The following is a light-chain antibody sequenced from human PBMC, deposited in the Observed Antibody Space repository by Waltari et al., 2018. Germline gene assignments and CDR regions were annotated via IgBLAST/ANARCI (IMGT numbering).Light chain of an antibody. CDR3: QQYNSDSWT. CDR2: KVS. CDR1: QSVSTW. Sequence: DIQMTQSPSTLSASVGDSITITCRASQSVSTWLAWFQQKPGKAPNLLIYKVSNLESGVPSRFSGGGSGTEFTLTISSLQPDDFATYYCQQYNSDSWTFGQGTKVEI. J-gene: IGKJ1*01. V-gene: IGKV1-5*03.